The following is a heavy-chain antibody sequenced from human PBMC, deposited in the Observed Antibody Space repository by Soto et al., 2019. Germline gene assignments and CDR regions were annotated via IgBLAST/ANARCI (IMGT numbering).Heavy chain of an antibody. V-gene: IGHV3-30-3*01. CDR2: ISYDGSNK. CDR1: GFTFSSYA. CDR3: ARDQLAASDAFDI. J-gene: IGHJ3*02. D-gene: IGHD6-13*01. Sequence: GGALRLSCAASGFTFSSYAMHWVRQAPGKGLEWVAVISYDGSNKYYADSVKGRFTISRDNSKNTLYLQMNSLRAEDTAVHYCARDQLAASDAFDIWGQVPTFPVS.